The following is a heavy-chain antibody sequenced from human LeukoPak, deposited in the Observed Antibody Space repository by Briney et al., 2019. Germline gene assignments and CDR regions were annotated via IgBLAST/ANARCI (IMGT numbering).Heavy chain of an antibody. D-gene: IGHD7-27*01. CDR2: IYYSGST. CDR3: ARVLTGAPDAFDI. CDR1: GGSISSYY. Sequence: PSETLSLTCPVSGGSISSYYWSWIRQPPGKGLEWIGYIYYSGSTNYNPSLKSRVTISVDTSKNQFSLKLSSVTAADTAVYYCARVLTGAPDAFDIWGQGTMVTVSS. J-gene: IGHJ3*02. V-gene: IGHV4-59*01.